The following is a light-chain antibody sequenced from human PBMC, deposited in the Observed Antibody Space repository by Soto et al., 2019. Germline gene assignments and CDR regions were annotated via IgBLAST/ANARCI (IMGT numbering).Light chain of an antibody. V-gene: IGKV3-11*01. Sequence: ETVLTQSPATLSLSPGERATLSCRASQSVSSYLAWYQQKPGQAPRLLIYDASNRATGIPARFSGSGSGTDFTLTISSLEPEDFAVYYCQQRSNWITFXGGTKVDIK. CDR3: QQRSNWIT. CDR2: DAS. J-gene: IGKJ4*01. CDR1: QSVSSY.